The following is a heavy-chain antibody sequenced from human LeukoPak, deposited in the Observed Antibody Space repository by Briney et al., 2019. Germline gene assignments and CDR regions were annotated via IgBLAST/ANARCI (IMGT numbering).Heavy chain of an antibody. Sequence: SETXSXXXTVSGGSISSGGYYXSWIRQSPGXXXXWIGEGNHNGGAKYSPSLKSRVTISADSSKNQFSLKLTSVTAADTAVYYCAQNGQSGFSFDPWGQGTLVTVSS. CDR3: AQNGQSGFSFDP. CDR1: GGSISSGGYY. J-gene: IGHJ5*02. D-gene: IGHD1-26*01. CDR2: GNHNGGA. V-gene: IGHV4-39*07.